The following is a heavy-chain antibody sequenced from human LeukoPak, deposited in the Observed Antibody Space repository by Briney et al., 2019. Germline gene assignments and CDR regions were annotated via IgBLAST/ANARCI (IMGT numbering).Heavy chain of an antibody. D-gene: IGHD3-10*01. CDR3: AKDQVLWFGEPTFDY. V-gene: IGHV3-7*01. J-gene: IGHJ4*02. CDR2: IKQDGSEK. Sequence: TRGSLRLSCAASGFTFSSYWMSWVRQAPGKGLEWVANIKQDGSEKYYVDSVKGRFTISRDNAKNSLYLQMNSLRAEDTAVYYCAKDQVLWFGEPTFDYWGQGTLVTVSS. CDR1: GFTFSSYW.